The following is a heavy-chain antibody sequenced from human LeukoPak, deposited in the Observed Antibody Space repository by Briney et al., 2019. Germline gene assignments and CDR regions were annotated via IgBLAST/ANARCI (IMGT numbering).Heavy chain of an antibody. D-gene: IGHD6-19*01. V-gene: IGHV4-34*01. CDR2: INHSGST. J-gene: IGHJ4*02. Sequence: SETLSLTCAVYGGSFSGYYWSWIRQPPGKGLEWIGEINHSGSTNYNPSLKSRVTISVDTSKNQFSLKLSSVTAADTAVYYCARPRWLVLDYWGQGTLVTVSS. CDR1: GGSFSGYY. CDR3: ARPRWLVLDY.